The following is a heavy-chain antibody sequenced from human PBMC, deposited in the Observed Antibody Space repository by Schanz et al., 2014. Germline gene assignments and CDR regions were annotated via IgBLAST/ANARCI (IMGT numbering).Heavy chain of an antibody. V-gene: IGHV3-30*04. CDR3: GRDDGGGYNQIDY. Sequence: QVQLVESGGGVVQPGRSLRLSCAASGFSFSTYAMHWVRQAPGKGLRCVAVISGNGGEKYYADSVKGRFTISRDNSENTLFLDMNSLSTEDTDVYYCGRDDGGGYNQIDYWGQGALVTVSS. J-gene: IGHJ4*02. CDR1: GFSFSTYA. CDR2: ISGNGGEK. D-gene: IGHD5-12*01.